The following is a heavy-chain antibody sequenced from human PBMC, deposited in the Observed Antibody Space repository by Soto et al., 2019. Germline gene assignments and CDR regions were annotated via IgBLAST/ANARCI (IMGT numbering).Heavy chain of an antibody. V-gene: IGHV4-31*03. Sequence: QVQLQESGPGLVKPSQILSLTCTVSGGSISSGGYYWSLIRQHPGKGLEWIGYIYYSGSTYYNPSLKSRVTISVDTSKNQFARKLSSLPAADTAVYYCAREWRDYYFDYWGQGTLVPCSS. CDR1: GGSISSGGYY. J-gene: IGHJ4*02. CDR3: AREWRDYYFDY. CDR2: IYYSGST.